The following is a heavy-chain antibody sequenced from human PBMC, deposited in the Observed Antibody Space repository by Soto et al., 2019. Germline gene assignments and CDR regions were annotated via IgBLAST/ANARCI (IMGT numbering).Heavy chain of an antibody. J-gene: IGHJ4*02. V-gene: IGHV3-64D*06. CDR1: VFAFSNYV. CDR3: VKDKGPYHLNCEF. Sequence: PGGSLRLSCAASVFAFSNYVVSWVRQFPGKGLEYLAAITNSGCRTFYADYVKGRSTISRDNSKSTVFLQMSSLRPEDTAIYYCVKDKGPYHLNCEFWGRGTLVTAPQ. D-gene: IGHD2-2*01. CDR2: ITNSGCRT.